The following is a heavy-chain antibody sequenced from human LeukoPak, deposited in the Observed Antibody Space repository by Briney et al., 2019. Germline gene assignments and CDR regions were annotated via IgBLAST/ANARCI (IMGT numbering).Heavy chain of an antibody. D-gene: IGHD2-2*01. CDR3: TTEYCSSTSCYGDYYYYGMDV. Sequence: GGSLRLSCVASGFTFSSYPMSWVRQAPGKGLEWVSTISGSAARTYYADSVKGRFTISRDDSKNTLYLQMNSLKTEDTAVYYCTTEYCSSTSCYGDYYYYGMDVWGQGTTVTVSS. CDR2: ISGSAART. V-gene: IGHV3-23*01. J-gene: IGHJ6*02. CDR1: GFTFSSYP.